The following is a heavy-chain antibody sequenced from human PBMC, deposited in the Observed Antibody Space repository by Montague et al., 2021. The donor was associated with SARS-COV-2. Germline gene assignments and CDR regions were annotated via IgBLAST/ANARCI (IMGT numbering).Heavy chain of an antibody. CDR3: ARDLGISTSTGRVDAFDV. CDR2: TYYRSKWYT. D-gene: IGHD1-1*01. J-gene: IGHJ3*01. V-gene: IGHV6-1*01. Sequence: CAISGDSVSSKSAAWNWIRQSPSRGLEWLGRTYYRSKWYTDYAVSVRSRITINSDTSKHQFSLHLTSVTPDDTAVYFCARDLGISTSTGRVDAFDVWGQGTMVTVSS. CDR1: GDSVSSKSAA.